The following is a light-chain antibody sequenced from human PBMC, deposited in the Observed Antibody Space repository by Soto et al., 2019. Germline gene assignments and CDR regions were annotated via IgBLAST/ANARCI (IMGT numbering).Light chain of an antibody. CDR2: EVT. CDR3: CSYVGRTNSYV. V-gene: IGLV2-23*02. Sequence: QSALTQPASVSGSPGQSITISCAGTSSEVGNYNLVSWYQQYPGKVPKLMIYEVTKRPSGVSNRFSGSKSGNTASLTISGLQAEDEAEYYCCSYVGRTNSYVFGTGTKLTVL. CDR1: SSEVGNYNL. J-gene: IGLJ1*01.